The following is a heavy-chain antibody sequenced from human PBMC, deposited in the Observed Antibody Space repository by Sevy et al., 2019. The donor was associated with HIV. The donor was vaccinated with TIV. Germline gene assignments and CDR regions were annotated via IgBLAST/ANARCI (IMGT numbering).Heavy chain of an antibody. V-gene: IGHV3-30*18. CDR1: GFTFSSYG. J-gene: IGHJ6*02. Sequence: GGSLRLSCAASGFTFSSYGMHWVRQAPGKGLEWVAVISYDGSNKYYADSVKGRFTISRDNSKNTLYLQMNSLRAEDTAVYYCAKDGGGYCSSTSCYPYYYYGMDVWGQGTTITVSS. D-gene: IGHD2-2*01. CDR3: AKDGGGYCSSTSCYPYYYYGMDV. CDR2: ISYDGSNK.